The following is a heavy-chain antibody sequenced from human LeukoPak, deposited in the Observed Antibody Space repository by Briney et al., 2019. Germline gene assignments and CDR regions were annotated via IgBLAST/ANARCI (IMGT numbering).Heavy chain of an antibody. V-gene: IGHV4-39*07. CDR2: IYYSGST. D-gene: IGHD4-23*01. Sequence: SETLSLTCTVSGGSISSSSYYWGWIRQPPGKGLEWIGSIYYSGSTYYNPSLKSRVTISVDTSKNQFSLKLSSVTAADTAVYYCARDLGIYGGGAFDIWGQGTMVTVSS. CDR3: ARDLGIYGGGAFDI. CDR1: GGSISSSSYY. J-gene: IGHJ3*02.